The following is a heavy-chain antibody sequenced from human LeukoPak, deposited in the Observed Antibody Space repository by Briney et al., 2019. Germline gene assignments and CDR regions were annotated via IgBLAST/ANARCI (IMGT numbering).Heavy chain of an antibody. J-gene: IGHJ4*02. D-gene: IGHD1-1*01. Sequence: PGRSLRLSCAASEFTFTTYGMHWVRQPPGKGLEWVAFIYYDGSNIYYADYVKGRFTISRDISKNTLYLQMDSLRAENTAIYYCARDWKTNSFHYWGQGTLVTVSS. CDR2: IYYDGSNI. CDR1: EFTFTTYG. CDR3: ARDWKTNSFHY. V-gene: IGHV3-33*01.